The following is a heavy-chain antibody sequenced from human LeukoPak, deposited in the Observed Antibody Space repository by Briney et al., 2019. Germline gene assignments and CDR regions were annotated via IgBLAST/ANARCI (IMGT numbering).Heavy chain of an antibody. CDR1: GFTFSSHG. D-gene: IGHD3-22*01. J-gene: IGHJ4*02. V-gene: IGHV3-23*01. CDR2: ISGSGSNT. Sequence: GGSLRLSCAASGFTFSSHGMSWVRQAPGKGLEWVSTISGSGSNTYYADSVKGRFTISRDNSKNTLYVQMNSLRVEDTAVYYCAKGSYYDISGYSEFDYWGQGTLVTVSS. CDR3: AKGSYYDISGYSEFDY.